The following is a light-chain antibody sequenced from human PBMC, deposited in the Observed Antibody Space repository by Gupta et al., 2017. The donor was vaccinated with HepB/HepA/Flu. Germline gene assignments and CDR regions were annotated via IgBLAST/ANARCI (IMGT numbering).Light chain of an antibody. CDR1: QSVSSSY. CDR2: GES. V-gene: IGKV3-20*01. Sequence: EIVLTQSPGTLSLSPGERATLSCRASQSVSSSYLAVYQQKPGQAPRLLLYGESSRATGIPDRFSGSGSGTDFTLTISRLEPEDFAVYYCQQYGSSPPVTFGGGTKVEIK. CDR3: QQYGSSPPVT. J-gene: IGKJ4*01.